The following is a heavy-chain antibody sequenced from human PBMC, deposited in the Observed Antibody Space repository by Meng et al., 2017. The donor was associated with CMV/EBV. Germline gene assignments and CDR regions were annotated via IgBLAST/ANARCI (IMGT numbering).Heavy chain of an antibody. CDR3: AREGSSSSYWYFDL. D-gene: IGHD6-13*01. Sequence: QGQLQGSRPGPVNPSQTLSLTCTVSGGSISSGDYYWSWIRQPPGKGLEWIGYIYYSGSTYYNPSLKSRVTISVDTSKNQFSLKLSSVTAADTAVYYCAREGSSSSYWYFDLWGRGTLVTVSS. CDR1: GGSISSGDYY. J-gene: IGHJ2*01. V-gene: IGHV4-30-4*08. CDR2: IYYSGST.